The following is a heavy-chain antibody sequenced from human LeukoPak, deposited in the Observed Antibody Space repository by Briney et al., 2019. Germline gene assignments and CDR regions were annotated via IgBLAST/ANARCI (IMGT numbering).Heavy chain of an antibody. CDR1: GGSITSINW. V-gene: IGHV4-4*02. D-gene: IGHD4-17*01. Sequence: SGTLSLTCAVSGGSITSINWWNWVRQPPGKGLEWIGYIYYSGSTYYNPSLKSRVTISVDTSKNQFSLKLSSVTAADTAVYYCARVNGDYGGRNYYYYYMDVWGKGTTVTVSS. CDR2: IYYSGST. J-gene: IGHJ6*03. CDR3: ARVNGDYGGRNYYYYYMDV.